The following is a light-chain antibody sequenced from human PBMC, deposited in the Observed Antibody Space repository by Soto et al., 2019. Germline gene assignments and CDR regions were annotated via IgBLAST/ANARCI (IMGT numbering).Light chain of an antibody. CDR1: QSVSSN. J-gene: IGKJ1*01. Sequence: EIVMTQSPATLSVSPGERATLSCRASQSVSSNLAWYQQKPGQAPRLLMYGASTRATGIPARFSGSGSGTEFTLTISSLQSEDFAVYYCQQYNNWWTFGQGTKEEIK. CDR2: GAS. CDR3: QQYNNWWT. V-gene: IGKV3-15*01.